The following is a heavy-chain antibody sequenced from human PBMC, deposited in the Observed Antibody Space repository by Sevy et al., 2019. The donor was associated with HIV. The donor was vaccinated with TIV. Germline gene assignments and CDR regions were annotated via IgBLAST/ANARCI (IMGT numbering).Heavy chain of an antibody. J-gene: IGHJ6*02. CDR3: VNEIPRNYGAYYYYYYGMDV. V-gene: IGHV3-9*01. D-gene: IGHD4-17*01. CDR1: GFTFDDYA. Sequence: GGSLRLSCAASGFTFDDYAMHWVRQAPGKGLEWVSGISWNSGSIGYADSVKGRFTISRDNAKNSLYLQMNSLRAEDTALYYCVNEIPRNYGAYYYYYYGMDVWGQGTTVTVSS. CDR2: ISWNSGSI.